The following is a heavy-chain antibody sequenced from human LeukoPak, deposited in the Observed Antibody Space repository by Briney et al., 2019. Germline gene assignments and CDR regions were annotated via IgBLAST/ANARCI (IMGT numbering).Heavy chain of an antibody. CDR2: IYHSGST. V-gene: IGHV4-38-2*02. Sequence: SETLSLTCTVSGYSISSGYYWGWSRQPPGKGLEWIGSIYHSGSTYYNPSLKSRVTISVDTSKNQFSLKLSSVTAADTAVYYCARVRIAVARKGNFDYWGQGTLVTVSS. D-gene: IGHD6-19*01. J-gene: IGHJ4*02. CDR3: ARVRIAVARKGNFDY. CDR1: GYSISSGYY.